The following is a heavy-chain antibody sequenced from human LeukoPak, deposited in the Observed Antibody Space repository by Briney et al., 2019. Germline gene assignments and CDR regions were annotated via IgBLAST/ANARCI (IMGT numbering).Heavy chain of an antibody. CDR1: GNSISSGDNY. CDR2: IYTSGST. D-gene: IGHD3-9*01. J-gene: IGHJ4*02. V-gene: IGHV4-61*02. CDR3: ARAYDILTNYFDY. Sequence: SETLSLTCTVSGNSISSGDNYWSWIRQPAGKGLEWIGRIYTSGSTNYNPSLKSRVTISVDTSKNQFSLKLSSVTAADTAVYYCARAYDILTNYFDYWGQGTLVTVSS.